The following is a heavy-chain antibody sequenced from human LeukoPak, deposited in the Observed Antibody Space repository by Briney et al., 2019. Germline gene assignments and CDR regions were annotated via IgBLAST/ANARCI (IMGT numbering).Heavy chain of an antibody. CDR1: GLIFGSRL. V-gene: IGHV3-7*01. CDR2: IKRDGSGE. Sequence: GGPLTLSCAASGLIFGSRLMSWIRQAPGKGLEWVANIKRDGSGEYYLDSVKGRFPISRDNAKNSLYLQMNGLRAEDTAVYYCASLLGDKTIFDFWGQGTLVSVSS. J-gene: IGHJ4*02. CDR3: ASLLGDKTIFDF. D-gene: IGHD1-26*01.